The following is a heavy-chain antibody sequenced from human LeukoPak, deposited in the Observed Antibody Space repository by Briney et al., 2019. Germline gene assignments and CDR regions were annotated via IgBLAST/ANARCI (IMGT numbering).Heavy chain of an antibody. Sequence: GGSLRLSCAASGFTFSNYGLHWVRQAPGKGLEWVAFIRYDGNNKYYADSVKGRFTISRDNSKNTLYLQMNSLRAEDTAVYYCAKVLVAGDYYYYYMDVWGKGTTVTISS. CDR2: IRYDGNNK. D-gene: IGHD6-19*01. J-gene: IGHJ6*03. CDR1: GFTFSNYG. CDR3: AKVLVAGDYYYYYMDV. V-gene: IGHV3-30*02.